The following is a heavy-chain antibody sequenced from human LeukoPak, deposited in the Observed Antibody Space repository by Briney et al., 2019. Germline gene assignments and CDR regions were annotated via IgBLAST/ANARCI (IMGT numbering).Heavy chain of an antibody. CDR1: GYCFTYYW. CDR2: IYPGDSDT. D-gene: IGHD3-10*01. Sequence: GESLKISCKGSGYCFTYYWIVWVRQMPEKGLEWIGIIYPGDSDTRYSPSFQGQVTISADKSISTSSLQWSSLKASDSAIYSCSRAKVRGVITPPFDYWGQGALVTVSS. J-gene: IGHJ4*02. CDR3: SRAKVRGVITPPFDY. V-gene: IGHV5-51*01.